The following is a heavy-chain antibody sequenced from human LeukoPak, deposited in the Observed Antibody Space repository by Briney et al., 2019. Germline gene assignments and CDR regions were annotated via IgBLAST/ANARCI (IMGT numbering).Heavy chain of an antibody. D-gene: IGHD6-6*01. CDR2: IYHSGST. V-gene: IGHV4-39*07. CDR1: GVSINSDTYY. CDR3: ARGVARSSKFHFSYYFDY. Sequence: SETLSLTCTVSGVSINSDTYYWGWIRQPPGKGLEWIGSIYHSGSTYYNPSLKSRVTISVDTSKNQFSLKLSSVTAADTAVYYCARGVARSSKFHFSYYFDYWGQGTLVTVSS. J-gene: IGHJ4*02.